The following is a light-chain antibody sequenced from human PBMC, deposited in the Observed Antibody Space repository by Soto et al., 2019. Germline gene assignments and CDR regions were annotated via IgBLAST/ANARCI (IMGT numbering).Light chain of an antibody. CDR2: AAS. V-gene: IGKV1-9*01. Sequence: DIQMTQSPSTLSASVGDRVTITCRASQGIRSYLAWYQQKPGKAPKLLINAASTLQSGVPSRFSGSGSETDFTLSISSLQPEDFATYYCQQFKSYPLTFGGGTKVDIK. J-gene: IGKJ4*01. CDR3: QQFKSYPLT. CDR1: QGIRSY.